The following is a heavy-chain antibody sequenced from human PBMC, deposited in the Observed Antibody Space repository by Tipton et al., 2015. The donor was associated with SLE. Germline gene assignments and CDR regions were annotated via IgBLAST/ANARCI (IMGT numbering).Heavy chain of an antibody. CDR2: INSDGTST. J-gene: IGHJ4*02. CDR3: AKEIRPNDY. V-gene: IGHV3-74*01. CDR1: GFTFSGYW. Sequence: SLRLSCAASGFTFSGYWMHWVRQAPGKGPVWVSRINSDGTSTHYADSVKGRFTISRDNANNALYLQMNSLRADDTAIYYCAKEIRPNDYWGQGTLVTVFS.